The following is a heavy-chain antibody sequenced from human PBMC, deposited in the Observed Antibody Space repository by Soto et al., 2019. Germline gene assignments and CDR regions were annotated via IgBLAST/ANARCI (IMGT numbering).Heavy chain of an antibody. D-gene: IGHD3-9*01. CDR3: ARGTLKLRYFDWLFLGYFDY. CDR1: GYTFTSYA. CDR2: INAGNGNT. Sequence: QVQLVQSGAEVKKPGASVKVSCKASGYTFTSYAMHWVRQAPGQRLEWMGWINAGNGNTKYSQKFQGRVTITRDTSASTAYMELSSLRSEDTAVYYCARGTLKLRYFDWLFLGYFDYWGQGTLVTVSS. J-gene: IGHJ4*02. V-gene: IGHV1-3*01.